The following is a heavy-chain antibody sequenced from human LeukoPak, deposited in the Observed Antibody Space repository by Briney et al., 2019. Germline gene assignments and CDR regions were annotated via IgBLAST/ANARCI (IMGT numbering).Heavy chain of an antibody. Sequence: GGSLRLSCAASGFTFSSYSMNWVRQAPGKGLEWVSSISSSSSYIYYADSVKGRFTISRDNAKNSLYLQMNSLRAEDTAVYYCARAGGYVDAFDIWGQGTMVTVSS. CDR2: ISSSSSYI. J-gene: IGHJ3*02. CDR3: ARAGGYVDAFDI. D-gene: IGHD5-12*01. V-gene: IGHV3-21*01. CDR1: GFTFSSYS.